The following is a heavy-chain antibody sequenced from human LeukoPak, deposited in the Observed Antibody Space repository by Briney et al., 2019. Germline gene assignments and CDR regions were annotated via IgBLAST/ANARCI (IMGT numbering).Heavy chain of an antibody. D-gene: IGHD1-26*01. V-gene: IGHV1-18*01. CDR2: ISAYNGNT. CDR1: GYTFTSYG. Sequence: ASVKVSCKASGYTFTSYGISWVRQAPGQGLEWMGWISAYNGNTNYAQKLQGRVTMTTDTSTSTAYMELRSLRSDDTAVYYCARDGSSGSYYLYYYYYMDVWGKGTTVTVS. J-gene: IGHJ6*03. CDR3: ARDGSSGSYYLYYYYYMDV.